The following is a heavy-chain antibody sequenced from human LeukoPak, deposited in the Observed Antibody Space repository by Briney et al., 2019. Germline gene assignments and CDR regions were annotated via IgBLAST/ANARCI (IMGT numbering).Heavy chain of an antibody. CDR3: GTGTLDYYYYYYMDV. CDR1: DYTFTSYG. CDR2: ISTYSGNT. J-gene: IGHJ6*03. V-gene: IGHV1-18*01. D-gene: IGHD1-1*01. Sequence: GASVKVSCKASDYTFTSYGISWVRQAPGQGLEWMGWISTYSGNTNYAQKLQGRVTMTTDTSTSTAYMELRSLRSEDTAVYYCGTGTLDYYYYYYMDVWGKGTTVTVSS.